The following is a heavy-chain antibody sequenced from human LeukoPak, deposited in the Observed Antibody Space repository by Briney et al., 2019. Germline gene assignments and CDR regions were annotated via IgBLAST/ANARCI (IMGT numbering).Heavy chain of an antibody. D-gene: IGHD3-10*01. Sequence: GGSLRLSCAASGFTFSSYAMSWVRQAPGKGLEWVSAISGSGGSTYYADSVKGRFTISRDNSKNTLYLQMNSLRAEDTAVCYCAKAGLWFGEFIDYWGQGTLVTVSS. V-gene: IGHV3-23*01. J-gene: IGHJ4*02. CDR3: AKAGLWFGEFIDY. CDR2: ISGSGGST. CDR1: GFTFSSYA.